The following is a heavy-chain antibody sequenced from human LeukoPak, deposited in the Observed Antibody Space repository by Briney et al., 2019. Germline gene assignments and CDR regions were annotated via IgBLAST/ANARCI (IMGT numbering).Heavy chain of an antibody. CDR2: IYYSGST. CDR3: VRDLGRFDS. CDR1: GGSISSYY. J-gene: IGHJ5*01. V-gene: IGHV4-59*12. Sequence: PSETLSLTCTVSGGSISSYYWSWIRQPPGKGLEWIGYIYYSGSTNYNPSLKSRVTISVDTSKNQFSLRVTSVTAADTAVYFCVRDLGRFDSWGQGALVLVSS.